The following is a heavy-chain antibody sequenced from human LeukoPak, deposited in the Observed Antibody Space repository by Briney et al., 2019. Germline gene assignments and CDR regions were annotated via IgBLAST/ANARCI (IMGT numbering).Heavy chain of an antibody. CDR1: GFTFSSYG. V-gene: IGHV3-30*18. CDR3: AKDQDDVSAMETYSMDV. J-gene: IGHJ6*02. CDR2: ISYDGSNK. Sequence: GGSLRLSCAASGFTFSSYGMHWVRQAPGKGLEWVAVISYDGSNKYYADSVKGRFTISRDNSKNTLYLQMNSLRAEDTAVYYCAKDQDDVSAMETYSMDVWGQGTTVTVSS. D-gene: IGHD5-18*01.